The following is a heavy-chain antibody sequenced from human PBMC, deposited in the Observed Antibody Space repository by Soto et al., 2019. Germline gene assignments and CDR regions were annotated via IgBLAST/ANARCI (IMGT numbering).Heavy chain of an antibody. D-gene: IGHD2-15*01. CDR1: GFTVSSNY. J-gene: IGHJ4*02. CDR3: AKETYSGPLDY. V-gene: IGHV3-66*02. Sequence: PGGSLRLSCAASGFTVSSNYMSWVRQAPGKGLEWLSVIYTDDSTYYADSVKGRFTISRDNSKNTLYLQMNSLRAEDTVVYYCAKETYSGPLDYWGQGTLVTVSS. CDR2: IYTDDST.